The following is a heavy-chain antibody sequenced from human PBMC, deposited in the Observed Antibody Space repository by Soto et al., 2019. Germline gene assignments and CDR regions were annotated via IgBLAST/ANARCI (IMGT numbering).Heavy chain of an antibody. V-gene: IGHV4-59*08. J-gene: IGHJ5*02. D-gene: IGHD2-2*01. Sequence: PSETLSLTCTVSGGSISSYCWSWIRQPPGKGLEWIGYIYYSGSTNYNPSLKSRVTISVDTSKNQFSLKLNSMTAADTAVYYCRKVPTPWGQGSLVTVSA. CDR3: RKVPTP. CDR2: IYYSGST. CDR1: GGSISSYC.